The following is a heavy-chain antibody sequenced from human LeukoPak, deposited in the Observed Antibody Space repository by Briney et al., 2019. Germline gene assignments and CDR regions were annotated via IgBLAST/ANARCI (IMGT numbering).Heavy chain of an antibody. CDR1: GFTFSSYA. J-gene: IGHJ4*02. Sequence: GGSLRLSCAASGFTFSSYAMTWVRQAPGKGLEWVSGISGSGSGTDYADSVKGRFTISRDNSKTTLYLQMNSLRAEDTALYYCVKYTGNSILVRFDYWGQGTLVTVSS. D-gene: IGHD4-23*01. V-gene: IGHV3-23*01. CDR2: ISGSGSGT. CDR3: VKYTGNSILVRFDY.